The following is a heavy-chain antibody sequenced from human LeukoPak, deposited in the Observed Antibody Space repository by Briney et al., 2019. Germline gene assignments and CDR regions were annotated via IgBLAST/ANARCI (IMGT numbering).Heavy chain of an antibody. CDR1: GFPFNAYW. CDR3: ARDFAYSRLDS. CDR2: INPDGAVK. Sequence: GGSLRLSCAASGFPFNAYWMTWVRQAPGKGLEWVASINPDGAVKYHAHSLKGRFTISRDNAENSLYLQMNSLRAEDTALYYCARDFAYSRLDSWGQGTLVTVSS. D-gene: IGHD6-13*01. J-gene: IGHJ4*02. V-gene: IGHV3-7*03.